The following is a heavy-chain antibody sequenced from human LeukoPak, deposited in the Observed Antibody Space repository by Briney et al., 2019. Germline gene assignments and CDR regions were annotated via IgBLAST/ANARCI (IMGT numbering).Heavy chain of an antibody. J-gene: IGHJ4*02. CDR1: VFALTSYE. Sequence: GSLRLSRAASVFALTSYETNWVRQTPGEGLEWVSYISSSGSTIYYADSVKGRFTISRDNAKNSLYLQMNSLRAEDTCVYYRARELCGAGEHLGQGTLVTVSS. V-gene: IGHV3-48*03. D-gene: IGHD3-10*02. CDR2: ISSSGSTI. CDR3: ARELCGAGEH.